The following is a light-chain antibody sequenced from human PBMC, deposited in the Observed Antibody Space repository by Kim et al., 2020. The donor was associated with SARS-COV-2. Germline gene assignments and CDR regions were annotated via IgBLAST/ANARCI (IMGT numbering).Light chain of an antibody. V-gene: IGKV1-39*01. CDR2: AAS. CDR1: QSISTY. CDR3: QQSYGISWT. Sequence: DIQMTQSPSSLSAYVGDRVTITCRASQSISTYLNWFQQKPGKPPKLLIYAASNLQRGVPSRFSGSGSWTDFTLTISSLQAEDFASYFCQQSYGISWTFGQGTKVDIK. J-gene: IGKJ1*01.